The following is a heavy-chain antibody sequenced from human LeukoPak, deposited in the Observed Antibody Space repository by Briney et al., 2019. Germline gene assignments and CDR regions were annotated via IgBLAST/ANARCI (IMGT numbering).Heavy chain of an antibody. CDR2: ICYIGST. CDR1: GGSISSGAYY. J-gene: IGHJ4*02. Sequence: SETLSLTCTVSGGSISSGAYYWSWVRQHPGKGLEWIGYICYIGSTYYNPSLKSRVTISVDTSKNQFSLRLSSVTAADTAVYYCARRHDTGKFDYWGQGTLVTVSS. D-gene: IGHD1-14*01. V-gene: IGHV4-31*03. CDR3: ARRHDTGKFDY.